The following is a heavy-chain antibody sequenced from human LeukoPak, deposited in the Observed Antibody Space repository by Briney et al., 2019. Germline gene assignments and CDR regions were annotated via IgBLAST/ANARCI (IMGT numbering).Heavy chain of an antibody. CDR2: ISASGGST. D-gene: IGHD3-10*01. J-gene: IGHJ4*02. V-gene: IGHV3-23*01. CDR1: GFTFSSSA. Sequence: PGGSLGLSCAASGFTFSSSAMSWVRQVPGKGLEWVSGISASGGSTYYADSVKGRFTISRDNSKNTLYLQMNSLRAEDTAVYYCAREGVKYYYGSGTPMANDYWGQGTLVTVSS. CDR3: AREGVKYYYGSGTPMANDY.